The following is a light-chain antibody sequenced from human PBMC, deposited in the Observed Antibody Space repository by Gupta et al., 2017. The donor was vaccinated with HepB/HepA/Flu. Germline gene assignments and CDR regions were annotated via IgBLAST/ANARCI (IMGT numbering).Light chain of an antibody. Sequence: DIQMTQSPSSLSASVGDSVTITCRASQSISSYLNWYKQIPGKVPKLLISAASSLQSGVPSRFSGTGPGTDLTLTMRMRQPEDLAPYYCQLIDRALRLTFAGG. CDR1: QSISSY. CDR2: AAS. J-gene: IGKJ4*01. CDR3: QLIDRALRLT. V-gene: IGKV1-39*01.